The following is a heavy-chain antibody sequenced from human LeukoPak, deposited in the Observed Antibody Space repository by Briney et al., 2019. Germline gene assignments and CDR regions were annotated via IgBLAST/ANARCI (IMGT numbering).Heavy chain of an antibody. Sequence: ASVKVSCKASGYTFTSYDINWVRQATGQGLEWMGWMNPNSGNTGYAQKFQGRVTMTRNTSISTAYMELSSLRSEDTAVYYCARGFSYSNYYYYYYMDVWGKGTTVIVSS. CDR2: MNPNSGNT. CDR1: GYTFTSYD. D-gene: IGHD4-11*01. J-gene: IGHJ6*03. CDR3: ARGFSYSNYYYYYYMDV. V-gene: IGHV1-8*01.